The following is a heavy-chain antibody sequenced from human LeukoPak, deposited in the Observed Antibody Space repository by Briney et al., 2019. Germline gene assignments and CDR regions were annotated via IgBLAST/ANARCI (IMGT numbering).Heavy chain of an antibody. J-gene: IGHJ6*02. D-gene: IGHD2-15*01. CDR3: VRGRVGYCSGGSCRYFYGMGV. CDR2: INDSGST. CDR1: GGSFFNHY. Sequence: PSETLPLTCAVYGGSFFNHYRSWIRQPPGKGLEWIGEINDSGSTNYNPALKSRVTISLDTSKNQFSLKLSSATAADTAVYYCVRGRVGYCSGGSCRYFYGMGVWGQGTTVTVSS. V-gene: IGHV4-34*01.